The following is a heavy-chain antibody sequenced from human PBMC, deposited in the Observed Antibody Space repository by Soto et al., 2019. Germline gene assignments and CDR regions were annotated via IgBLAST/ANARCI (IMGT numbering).Heavy chain of an antibody. D-gene: IGHD3-10*01. J-gene: IGHJ6*04. CDR3: ARNNYYGSGSYFHYYYYGMDV. CDR1: GGTFSSYA. Sequence: SVKVSCKASGGTFSSYAISWVRQAPARGLEWMGGIIPIFGTANYAQKFQGRVTITADESTSTAYMELSSLRSEDTAVYYCARNNYYGSGSYFHYYYYGMDVWGKGTTVTVSS. CDR2: IIPIFGTA. V-gene: IGHV1-69*13.